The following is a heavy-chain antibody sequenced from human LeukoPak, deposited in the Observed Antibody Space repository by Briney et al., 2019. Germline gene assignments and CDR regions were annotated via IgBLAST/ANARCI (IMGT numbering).Heavy chain of an antibody. Sequence: GGSLRLSCAASGFTFSSYEMNWVRQAPGKGLVWVSRINSDGSSTSYADSVKGRFTISRDNAKNSLYLQMNSLRAEDTALYYCAKSGIAAAGMTYYFDYWGQGTLVTVSS. J-gene: IGHJ4*02. CDR3: AKSGIAAAGMTYYFDY. CDR1: GFTFSSYE. D-gene: IGHD6-13*01. CDR2: INSDGSST. V-gene: IGHV3-74*01.